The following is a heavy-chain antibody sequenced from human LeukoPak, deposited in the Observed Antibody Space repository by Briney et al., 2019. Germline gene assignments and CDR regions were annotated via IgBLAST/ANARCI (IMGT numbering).Heavy chain of an antibody. D-gene: IGHD3/OR15-3a*01. V-gene: IGHV3-74*03. CDR3: ARDSDWILFDY. Sequence: QPGGSLRLSCAASGFTFNTYWMHWVRQAPGKGLVWVAHGHREGITTAYADSVKGRFTISRDNAKNTLYLQMTNLRAEDTAVYYCARDSDWILFDYWGRGTLFTVSS. CDR2: GHREGITT. J-gene: IGHJ4*02. CDR1: GFTFNTYW.